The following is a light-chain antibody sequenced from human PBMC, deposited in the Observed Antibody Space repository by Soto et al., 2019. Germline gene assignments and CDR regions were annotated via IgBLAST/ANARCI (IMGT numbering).Light chain of an antibody. CDR1: SSDVGGYNY. J-gene: IGLJ1*01. V-gene: IGLV2-11*01. Sequence: QSALTQPPSVSGSPGQSVTISCTGTSSDVGGYNYVSWYLQHPGKAPKVMIYDVSKRPSGVPDRFSGSKSGNTASLTISGLQSEDEADYYCCSFAGNYIYVFGTGTKVTVL. CDR3: CSFAGNYIYV. CDR2: DVS.